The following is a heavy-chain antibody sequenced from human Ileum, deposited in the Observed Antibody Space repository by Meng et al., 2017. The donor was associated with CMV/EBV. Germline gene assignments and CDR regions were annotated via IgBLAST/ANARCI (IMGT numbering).Heavy chain of an antibody. V-gene: IGHV4-39*07. CDR3: VVGICSSHTVWAR. J-gene: IGHJ4*02. CDR2: IYCAGST. Sequence: SGSSISIIYYYFGPSRQPPGKEPEWIGRIYCAGSTHYRPSLKCLVSISLDTSKSQFSLKLSSVTAADTAMYYCVVGICSSHTVWARWGQGTLVTVSS. CDR1: GSSISIIYYY. D-gene: IGHD3-16*01.